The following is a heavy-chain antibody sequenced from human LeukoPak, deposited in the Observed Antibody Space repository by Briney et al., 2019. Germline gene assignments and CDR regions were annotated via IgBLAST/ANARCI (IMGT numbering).Heavy chain of an antibody. CDR3: ARLAYCGGDCYSNFDY. V-gene: IGHV5-51*01. J-gene: IGHJ4*02. Sequence: GESLKISWKGSGYSFTSYWSGGGRQMSETGLERMGIIYPGDSDTRYSPFFQGQVTISADKSISTAYLQWSSLKASDTAMYYCARLAYCGGDCYSNFDYWGQGTLVTVSS. D-gene: IGHD2-21*02. CDR1: GYSFTSYW. CDR2: IYPGDSDT.